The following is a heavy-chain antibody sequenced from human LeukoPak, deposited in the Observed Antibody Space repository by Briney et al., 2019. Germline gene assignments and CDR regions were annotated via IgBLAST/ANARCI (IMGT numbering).Heavy chain of an antibody. CDR2: ISSSSSTI. Sequence: GGSLRLSCTGSGFTFSSNDMSWVRQPPGKGLEWVSYISSSSSTIYYADSVKGRFTISRDNAKNSLYLQMNSLRDEDTAVYYCARDQDSIAAAGHQFDPWGQGTLVTVSS. V-gene: IGHV3-48*02. CDR1: GFTFSSND. D-gene: IGHD6-13*01. CDR3: ARDQDSIAAAGHQFDP. J-gene: IGHJ5*02.